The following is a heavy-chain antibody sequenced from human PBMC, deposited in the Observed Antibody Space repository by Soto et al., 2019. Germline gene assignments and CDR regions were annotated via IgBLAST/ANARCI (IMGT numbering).Heavy chain of an antibody. Sequence: QITLKESGPTLVKPTQTLTLTCTFSGFSLSTSGVGVGWIRQPPGKALEWLALIYWDDDKRYSPSLKSRLTITKDTSKNQVVLTMTNMDPVDTATYYCAHSIRFGELTTNFDYWGQGTLLTVSS. CDR3: AHSIRFGELTTNFDY. V-gene: IGHV2-5*02. D-gene: IGHD3-10*01. CDR1: GFSLSTSGVG. CDR2: IYWDDDK. J-gene: IGHJ4*02.